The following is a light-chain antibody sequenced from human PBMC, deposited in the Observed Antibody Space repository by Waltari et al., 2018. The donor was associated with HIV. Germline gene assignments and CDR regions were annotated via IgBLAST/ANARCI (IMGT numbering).Light chain of an antibody. CDR3: QVWDFTTDHVV. V-gene: IGLV3-21*03. J-gene: IGLJ3*02. Sequence: SYILTQSPSVSVAPGKTAKISCGGDNVASKRVHWYQQKSGQAPLLVSYDDAARPSGIPARFSGSNSGNTATLTITRVEVGDEADYYCQVWDFTTDHVVFGGGTKLTVL. CDR1: NVASKR. CDR2: DDA.